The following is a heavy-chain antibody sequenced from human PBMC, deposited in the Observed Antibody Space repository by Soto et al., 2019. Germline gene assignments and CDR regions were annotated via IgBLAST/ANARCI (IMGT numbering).Heavy chain of an antibody. J-gene: IGHJ4*02. CDR3: ARAHYGDIDY. CDR1: GFTVSSNY. CDR2: IYSGGST. Sequence: GGSLRLSCAASGFTVSSNYMSWVRQAPGKGLEWVSVIYSGGSTYYADSVKSRFTISRDNSKNTLYLQMNSLRAEDTAVYYCARAHYGDIDYWGQGTLVTVSS. D-gene: IGHD4-17*01. V-gene: IGHV3-53*01.